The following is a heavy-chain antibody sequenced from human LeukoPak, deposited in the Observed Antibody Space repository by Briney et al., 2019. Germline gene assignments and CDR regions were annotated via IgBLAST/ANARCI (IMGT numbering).Heavy chain of an antibody. J-gene: IGHJ4*02. CDR3: AKDLHYGSADY. CDR2: INPDGSTT. D-gene: IGHD3-10*01. CDR1: GFTFSNYW. Sequence: SGGSLRLSCAASGFTFSNYWMHWVRQAPGKGLVWVSFINPDGSTTNYADSVKGRFTISRDNAKNALNLQMNSLRAEDTAVYYCAKDLHYGSADYWGQGTLVTVSS. V-gene: IGHV3-74*01.